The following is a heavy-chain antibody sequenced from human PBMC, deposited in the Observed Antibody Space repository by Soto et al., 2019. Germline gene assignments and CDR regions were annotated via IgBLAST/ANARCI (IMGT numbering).Heavy chain of an antibody. D-gene: IGHD6-13*01. CDR1: GFTFSSYA. CDR2: ISYDGSNK. CDR3: AREIVAAHYYYYYGMDV. Sequence: GGSLRLSCAASGFTFSSYAMHWVRQAPGKGLEWVAVISYDGSNKYYADSVKGRFTISRDNSKNTLYLQMNSLRAEDTAVYYCAREIVAAHYYYYYGMDVWGQGTTVTVSS. V-gene: IGHV3-30-3*01. J-gene: IGHJ6*02.